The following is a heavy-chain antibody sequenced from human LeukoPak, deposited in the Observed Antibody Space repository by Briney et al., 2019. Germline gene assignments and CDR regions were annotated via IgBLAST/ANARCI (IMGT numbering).Heavy chain of an antibody. D-gene: IGHD4-17*01. CDR3: ASNDYGDPHFDY. V-gene: IGHV4-39*07. CDR2: IYYSGST. J-gene: IGHJ4*02. Sequence: SETLSLTCTVSGGSISSSSYYWGWIRQPPGKGLEWIGSIYYSGSTYYNPSLKSRVTISVDTSKNQFSLKLSSVTAADTAVYYCASNDYGDPHFDYWGQGTLVTVSS. CDR1: GGSISSSSYY.